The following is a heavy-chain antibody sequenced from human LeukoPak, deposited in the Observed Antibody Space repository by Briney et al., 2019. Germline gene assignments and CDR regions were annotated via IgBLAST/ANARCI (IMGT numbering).Heavy chain of an antibody. D-gene: IGHD6-13*01. CDR3: ARALRQQLVTGWFDP. Sequence: KPSETLSLTCSVSGDSISSYYWSWIRQPPGGGLEWVGYIYHSGSTNYNPSLKNRVTISLDTSKNQFSLNLISVTAADTAVYYCARALRQQLVTGWFDPWGQGTLVTVSS. J-gene: IGHJ5*02. V-gene: IGHV4-59*01. CDR2: IYHSGST. CDR1: GDSISSYY.